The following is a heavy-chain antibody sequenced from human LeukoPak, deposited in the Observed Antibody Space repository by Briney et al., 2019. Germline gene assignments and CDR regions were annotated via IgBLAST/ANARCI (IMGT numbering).Heavy chain of an antibody. Sequence: GRSLRLSCAASGFTFDDYAMHRVRQGPGKGVKGVSGVSWNSGSIAYADSVKGRFTISRDNAKNSLYLQMDRLRAEDTALYYCAKRLSMVRGLDYWGQGTLVTVSS. V-gene: IGHV3-9*01. CDR1: GFTFDDYA. J-gene: IGHJ4*02. D-gene: IGHD3-10*01. CDR3: AKRLSMVRGLDY. CDR2: VSWNSGSI.